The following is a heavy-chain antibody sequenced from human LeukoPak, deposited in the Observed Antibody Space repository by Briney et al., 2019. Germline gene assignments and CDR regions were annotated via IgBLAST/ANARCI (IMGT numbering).Heavy chain of an antibody. Sequence: GGSLRLSCAASGFTFSSYSMNWIRQAPGKGLVWVSRINSDGSSTSYADSVKGRFTISRDNAKNTLYLQMNSLRAEDTAVYYCARDTDTVTTILDYWGQGTLVTVSS. J-gene: IGHJ4*02. CDR1: GFTFSSYS. D-gene: IGHD4-17*01. V-gene: IGHV3-74*01. CDR2: INSDGSST. CDR3: ARDTDTVTTILDY.